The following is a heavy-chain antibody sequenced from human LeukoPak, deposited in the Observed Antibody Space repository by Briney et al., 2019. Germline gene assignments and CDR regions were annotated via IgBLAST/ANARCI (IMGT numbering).Heavy chain of an antibody. J-gene: IGHJ4*02. V-gene: IGHV1-69*01. CDR1: GGTFSGYA. D-gene: IGHD6-13*01. CDR3: ARSLHFSSSNPYFDY. Sequence: SVKVSCKASGGTFSGYAISWVRQAPGQGLEWMGGIIPIFGTANYAQKFQGRVTITADESTSTAYMELSSLRSEDTAVHYCARSLHFSSSNPYFDYWGQGTLVTVSS. CDR2: IIPIFGTA.